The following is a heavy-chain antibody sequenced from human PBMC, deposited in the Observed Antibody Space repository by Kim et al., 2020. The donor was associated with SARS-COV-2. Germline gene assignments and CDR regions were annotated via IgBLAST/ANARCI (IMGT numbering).Heavy chain of an antibody. D-gene: IGHD3-3*01. J-gene: IGHJ5*01. CDR3: AKSGMRDFWSGVYNWFDS. CDR1: GFTYSDYA. V-gene: IGHV3-23*01. CDR2: ISGSGGSI. Sequence: GGSLRLSCAVSGFTYSDYAMSWVRQAPGKGLEWVSSISGSGGSIYYADSVKGRFTISRDNSKNTLNLQMNSLRAEDTAVYYCAKSGMRDFWSGVYNWFDSWGQGTLVTVSS.